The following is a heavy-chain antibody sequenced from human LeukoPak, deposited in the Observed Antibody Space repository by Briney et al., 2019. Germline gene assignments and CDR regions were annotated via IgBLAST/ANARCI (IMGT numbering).Heavy chain of an antibody. CDR3: ARDHIVVDP. CDR1: GGSFSGYY. CDR2: INHSGST. Sequence: SETLSLTCAVYGGSFSGYYWSWIRQPPGKGLEWIGEINHSGSTNYNPSLKSRVTISVDTSKNQFSLKLSSVTAADTTVYYCARDHIVVDPWGQGTLVTVSS. V-gene: IGHV4-34*01. D-gene: IGHD2-15*01. J-gene: IGHJ5*02.